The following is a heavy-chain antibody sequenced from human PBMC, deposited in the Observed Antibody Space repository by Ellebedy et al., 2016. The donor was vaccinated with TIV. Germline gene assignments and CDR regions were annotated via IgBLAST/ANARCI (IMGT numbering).Heavy chain of an antibody. J-gene: IGHJ4*02. V-gene: IGHV1-69*13. D-gene: IGHD3-10*01. Sequence: SVKVSCXASGGTFRSYAISWVRQAPGQGLEWMGKIIPMFGTVNYAQKFQGRVTITADEPTSTAYMELSSLRSEDTAVYYCARGSAYFPGEIDYWGQGTLVTVSS. CDR2: IIPMFGTV. CDR3: ARGSAYFPGEIDY. CDR1: GGTFRSYA.